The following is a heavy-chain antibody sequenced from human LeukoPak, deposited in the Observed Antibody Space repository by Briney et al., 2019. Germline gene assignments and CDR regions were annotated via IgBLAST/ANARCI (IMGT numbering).Heavy chain of an antibody. Sequence: GGSLRLSCAASGFTFSSYSMNWVRQAPGKGLEWVSSISSSSSYIYYADSVKGRFTISRDSSKNTLYLQMNSLRAEDTAAYYCARVRVEQWLEIYYFDYWGQGTLVTVSS. CDR3: ARVRVEQWLEIYYFDY. D-gene: IGHD6-19*01. CDR2: ISSSSSYI. V-gene: IGHV3-21*01. CDR1: GFTFSSYS. J-gene: IGHJ4*02.